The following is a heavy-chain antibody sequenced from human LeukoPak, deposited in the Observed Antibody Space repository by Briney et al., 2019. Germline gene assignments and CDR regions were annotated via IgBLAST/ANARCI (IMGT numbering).Heavy chain of an antibody. CDR1: GGSISSYY. V-gene: IGHV4-59*01. J-gene: IGHJ4*02. Sequence: SETMSLTCTVSGGSISSYYWSWIRQPPGKGLEWIGYIYCSGSTNYNPSLKSRVTISVDTSKNQFSLKLSSVTAADTAVYYCARAGRGIDYWGQGTLVTVSS. CDR3: ARAGRGIDY. CDR2: IYCSGST.